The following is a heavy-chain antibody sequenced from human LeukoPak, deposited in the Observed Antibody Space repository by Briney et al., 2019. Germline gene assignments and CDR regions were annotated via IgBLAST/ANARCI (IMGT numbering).Heavy chain of an antibody. Sequence: SETLSLTCTVSGGSIRSNYWSWIRQPPGKGLEWIGYMYYSGSTNYNPSLKSRVTISVDTSKNQFSLKLTSVTAGDTAVYYCAREGSSAPSDGFDIWGQGTMVTVSS. CDR3: AREGSSAPSDGFDI. CDR1: GGSIRSNY. V-gene: IGHV4-59*01. J-gene: IGHJ3*02. CDR2: MYYSGST.